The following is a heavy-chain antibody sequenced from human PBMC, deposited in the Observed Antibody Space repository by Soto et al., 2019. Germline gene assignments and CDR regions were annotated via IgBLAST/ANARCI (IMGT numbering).Heavy chain of an antibody. D-gene: IGHD3-16*02. J-gene: IGHJ3*02. CDR1: GFTFSSYA. CDR2: ISYDGSNK. Sequence: GGSLRLSCAASGFTFSSYAMHWVRQAPGKGLEWVAVISYDGSNKYYADSVKGRFTISRDNSKNTLYLQMNSLRAEDTAVYYCARDLLTFGGVIAPHDAFDIWGQGTMVTVSS. CDR3: ARDLLTFGGVIAPHDAFDI. V-gene: IGHV3-30*04.